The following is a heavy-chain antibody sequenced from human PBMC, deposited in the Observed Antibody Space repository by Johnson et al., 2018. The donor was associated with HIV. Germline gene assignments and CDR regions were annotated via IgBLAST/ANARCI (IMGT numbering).Heavy chain of an antibody. V-gene: IGHV3-7*01. Sequence: EVQLVESGGGVVQPGGSLRLSCAAYGFTFSSYWMSWVRQAPGKGLEWVANIKQDGSEKYYVDSVKGRITISRDNAKNSLYLQMNSLRAEDTAVYYCARDQWMAGDAFDIWGQGTVVTVSS. J-gene: IGHJ3*02. CDR2: IKQDGSEK. CDR3: ARDQWMAGDAFDI. CDR1: GFTFSSYW. D-gene: IGHD5-24*01.